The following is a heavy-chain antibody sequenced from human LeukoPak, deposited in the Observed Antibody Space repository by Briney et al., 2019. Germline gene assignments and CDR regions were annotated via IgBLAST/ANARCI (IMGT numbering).Heavy chain of an antibody. CDR2: IYHSGST. J-gene: IGHJ6*03. D-gene: IGHD3-16*01. V-gene: IGHV4-38-2*02. CDR3: ARVLWGHMDV. CDR1: GYSISSGYY. Sequence: PSETLSLTCTVSGYSISSGYYWGWIRQPPGKGLEWIGSIYHSGSTYHNPSLKSRVTISVDTSKNQFSLKLSSVTAADTAVYYCARVLWGHMDVWGKGTTVTVSS.